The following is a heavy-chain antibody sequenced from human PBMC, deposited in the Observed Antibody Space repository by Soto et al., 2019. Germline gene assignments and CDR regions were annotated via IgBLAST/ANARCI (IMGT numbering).Heavy chain of an antibody. V-gene: IGHV1-69*06. D-gene: IGHD5-18*01. Sequence: QVQLVQSGAEVKKPGSSVKVSCKASGGTFSSYAISWVRQAPGQGRAWMGGIIPISGTANYAQKLQGRVTITADKSTSTAYMELSSLRSEDTAVYYCARGKDTAMALGDYWGQGTLVTVSS. CDR1: GGTFSSYA. J-gene: IGHJ4*02. CDR2: IIPISGTA. CDR3: ARGKDTAMALGDY.